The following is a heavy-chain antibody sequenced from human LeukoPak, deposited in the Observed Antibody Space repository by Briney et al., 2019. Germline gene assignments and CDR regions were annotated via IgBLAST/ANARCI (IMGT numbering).Heavy chain of an antibody. CDR1: GFTFSSYE. Sequence: GGSLRLSCAASGFTFSSYEMNWVRQAPGKGLEWVSHISTAGGTIYYADSVKGRFTISRDNAKNSLYLQVNSLRAEDAAVYYCARDEGYCSSTSCSPEWFDPWGQGTLVTVSS. CDR2: ISTAGGTI. V-gene: IGHV3-48*03. CDR3: ARDEGYCSSTSCSPEWFDP. J-gene: IGHJ5*02. D-gene: IGHD2-2*01.